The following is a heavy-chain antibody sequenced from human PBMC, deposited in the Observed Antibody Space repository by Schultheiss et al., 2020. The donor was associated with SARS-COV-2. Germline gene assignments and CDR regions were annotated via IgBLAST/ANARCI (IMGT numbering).Heavy chain of an antibody. D-gene: IGHD1-14*01. CDR2: ISPDGNYK. Sequence: GESLKISCAASGFTFSSYAMSWVRQAPGKGPEWVAVISPDGNYKYYADSVQGRFTISRDNSKNTLFLQMNSLRAEDTAVYYCARESGPWGQGTLVTVSS. V-gene: IGHV3-33*08. J-gene: IGHJ5*02. CDR1: GFTFSSYA. CDR3: ARESGP.